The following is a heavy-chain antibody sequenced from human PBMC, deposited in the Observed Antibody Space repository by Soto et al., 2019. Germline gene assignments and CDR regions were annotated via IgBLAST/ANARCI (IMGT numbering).Heavy chain of an antibody. CDR1: GGSISSYY. J-gene: IGHJ4*02. Sequence: PSETLSLTCTVSGGSISSYYWSWIRQPAGKGLEWIGRIYTSGSTNYNPSLKSRVTMSVDTSKNQFSLKLSSVTAADTAAYYCAREALSYSSSWYYFDYWGQGTLVTVSS. CDR3: AREALSYSSSWYYFDY. D-gene: IGHD6-13*01. CDR2: IYTSGST. V-gene: IGHV4-4*07.